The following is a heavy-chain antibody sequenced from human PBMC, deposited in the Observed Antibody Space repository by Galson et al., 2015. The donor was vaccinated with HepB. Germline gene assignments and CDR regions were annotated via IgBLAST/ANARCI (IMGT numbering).Heavy chain of an antibody. J-gene: IGHJ4*02. CDR3: AKESDIFDY. CDR2: ITGSGGST. CDR1: GFTFSSYA. V-gene: IGHV3-23*01. Sequence: SLRLSCATSGFTFSSYAMSWVRQAPGKGLDWVSTITGSGGSTYYADFVKGRFAISRDNSKNTLYLQMNSLRAGDTAVYYCAKESDIFDYWGQGTLVTVSS.